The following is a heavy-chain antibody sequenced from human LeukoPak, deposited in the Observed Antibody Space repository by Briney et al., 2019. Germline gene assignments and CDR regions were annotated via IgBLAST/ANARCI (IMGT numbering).Heavy chain of an antibody. D-gene: IGHD4-11*01. CDR3: ARSALDYRNHWFDF. CDR2: IYPGDSDT. CDR1: GYNFANSW. J-gene: IGHJ5*01. V-gene: IGHV5-51*01. Sequence: GESLKISCEGSGYNFANSWIAWVRQMPGKGLECMGIIYPGDSDTRYSPSFQGQVAISADKSINTAYLQWNRLKASDTAIYYCARSALDYRNHWFDFRGQGTLVTVSS.